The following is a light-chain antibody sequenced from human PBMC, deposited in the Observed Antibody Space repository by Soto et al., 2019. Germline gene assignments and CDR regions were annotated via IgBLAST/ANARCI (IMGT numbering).Light chain of an antibody. V-gene: IGKV1-5*01. CDR1: QSVRHF. Sequence: DSQMTQSPSTLSASVEDRVTITCRASQSVRHFLAWYQQRPGKAPKVVIYDVSNLESGVPSRFSGSGSGTEFTLTISSLQPDDFATYYCQQYDDYWTFGPGTKVDIK. CDR2: DVS. CDR3: QQYDDYWT. J-gene: IGKJ1*01.